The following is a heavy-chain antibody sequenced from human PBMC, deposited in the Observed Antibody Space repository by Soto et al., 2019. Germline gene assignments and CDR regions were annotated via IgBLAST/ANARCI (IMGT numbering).Heavy chain of an antibody. V-gene: IGHV4-4*07. CDR2: IYSSGTT. CDR1: GTSIDNYY. Sequence: SETLSLTCTVSGTSIDNYYCSWIRQSAGKGLEWIGRIYSSGTTNYNPSLKSRVTMSVDMSKSQFSLNVRSVTAADTAVYYCVRDVGGSGWFAPWGQGTLVTVSS. J-gene: IGHJ5*02. CDR3: VRDVGGSGWFAP.